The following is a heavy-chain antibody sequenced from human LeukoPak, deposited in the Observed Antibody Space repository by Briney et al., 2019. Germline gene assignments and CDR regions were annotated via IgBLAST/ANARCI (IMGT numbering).Heavy chain of an antibody. Sequence: GGSLRLSCAVSGGTFSAYWMAWVRQSPGKGLEWVAEINEDGSVKYYVDSMRGRFTISRDNAKNSLYLQMNSLGAEDTAVYYCAKVPRDSDCYWGQGTLVTVSS. CDR2: INEDGSVK. CDR3: AKVPRDSDCY. CDR1: GGTFSAYW. J-gene: IGHJ4*02. V-gene: IGHV3-7*01. D-gene: IGHD2-21*02.